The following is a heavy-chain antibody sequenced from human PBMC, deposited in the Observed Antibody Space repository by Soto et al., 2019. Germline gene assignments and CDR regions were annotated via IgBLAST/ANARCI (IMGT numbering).Heavy chain of an antibody. CDR1: GYSFTRFG. CDR3: GKDPQYSPPPPVFDY. D-gene: IGHD5-12*01. CDR2: ISTYNGNT. Sequence: QVQLVQSGAEVKKPGASVRVSCKASGYSFTRFGISWVRQAPGQGLEWVGRISTYNGNTKYAQKLQGRVTVSTDTSPGTGYLGPKGLGTGGSAGFYCGKDPQYSPPPPVFDYWGQGTLLTVSS. V-gene: IGHV1-18*01. J-gene: IGHJ4*02.